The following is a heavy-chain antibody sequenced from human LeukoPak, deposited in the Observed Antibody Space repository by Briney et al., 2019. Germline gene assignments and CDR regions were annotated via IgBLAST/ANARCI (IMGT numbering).Heavy chain of an antibody. D-gene: IGHD3-22*01. CDR2: ISGSGGST. Sequence: PGGSLRLSCAASGFTFSSYAMSWVRQAPGKGLEWVSAISGSGGSTYYADSVKGRFTISRDNSKNTLYLQMNSLRAEDTAVYYCAKDREYYYDSSGYPLGDWGQGTLVTVSS. CDR3: AKDREYYYDSSGYPLGD. V-gene: IGHV3-23*01. CDR1: GFTFSSYA. J-gene: IGHJ4*02.